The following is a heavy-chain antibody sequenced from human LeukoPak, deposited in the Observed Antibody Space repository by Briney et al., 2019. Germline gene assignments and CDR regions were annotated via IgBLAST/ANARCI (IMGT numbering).Heavy chain of an antibody. Sequence: VSVKVSCKASGYTFTGYYMHWVRQAPGQGLEWMGWINPNSGGTNYAQKFQGRVTMTRDTSISTAYMELSRLRSDDTAVYYCARDEEVAAAGSFDYWGQGTLVTVSS. D-gene: IGHD6-13*01. CDR3: ARDEEVAAAGSFDY. J-gene: IGHJ4*02. CDR1: GYTFTGYY. V-gene: IGHV1-2*02. CDR2: INPNSGGT.